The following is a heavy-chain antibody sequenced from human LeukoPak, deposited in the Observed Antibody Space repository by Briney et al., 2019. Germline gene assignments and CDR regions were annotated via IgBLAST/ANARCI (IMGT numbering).Heavy chain of an antibody. J-gene: IGHJ4*01. Sequence: PSETLSLTCTVSGASISTYYWSWIRQPPGKGLEWIGWIGNIYDSESTNYNPSLRSRVTISVDTSKNQFSLKLSSVIAADTAVYYCARGGASSLPFDFWGHGTLVTVSS. CDR1: GASISTYY. V-gene: IGHV4-59*01. D-gene: IGHD6-6*01. CDR3: ARGGASSLPFDF. CDR2: IYDSEST.